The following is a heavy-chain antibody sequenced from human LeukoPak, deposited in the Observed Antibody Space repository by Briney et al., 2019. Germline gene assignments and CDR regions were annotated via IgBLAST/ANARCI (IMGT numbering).Heavy chain of an antibody. V-gene: IGHV1-2*02. CDR2: INPNSGGT. CDR3: ARSPHILTGENFDF. D-gene: IGHD3-9*01. Sequence: ASVKVSCKASGYTFTGYYMHWVRQATGQGLEWMGWINPNSGGTNYAQKFQDRVSMTRVTSISSAYMLLMRLRSDDTAVYYCARSPHILTGENFDFWGQGTLLTVSS. J-gene: IGHJ4*02. CDR1: GYTFTGYY.